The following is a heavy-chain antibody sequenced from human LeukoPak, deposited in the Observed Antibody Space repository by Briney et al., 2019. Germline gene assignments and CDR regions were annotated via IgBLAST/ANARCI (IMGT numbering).Heavy chain of an antibody. CDR2: ISSSGSTI. J-gene: IGHJ6*03. CDR3: ARAVRFGELLYTPNYYYYYYMDV. V-gene: IGHV3-11*01. CDR1: GFTFSDYY. Sequence: GGSLRLSCAASGFTFSDYYMSWIRQAPGKGLEWVSYISSSGSTIYYADSVKGRFTISRDNAKNSLYLQMNSLRAEDTAVYYCARAVRFGELLYTPNYYYYYYMDVWGKGTTVTVSS. D-gene: IGHD3-10*01.